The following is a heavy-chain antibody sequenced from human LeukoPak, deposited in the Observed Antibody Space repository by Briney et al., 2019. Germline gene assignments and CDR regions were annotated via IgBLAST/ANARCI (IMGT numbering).Heavy chain of an antibody. Sequence: SETLSLTCTVSGGSISSYYWSWIWQPPGKGLEWIGYIYYSGSTNYNPSLKSRVTISVDTSKNQFSLKLSSVTAADTAVYYCERTIVVVVAATYYFDYWGQGTLVTVSS. CDR2: IYYSGST. CDR1: GGSISSYY. D-gene: IGHD2-15*01. J-gene: IGHJ4*02. CDR3: ERTIVVVVAATYYFDY. V-gene: IGHV4-59*08.